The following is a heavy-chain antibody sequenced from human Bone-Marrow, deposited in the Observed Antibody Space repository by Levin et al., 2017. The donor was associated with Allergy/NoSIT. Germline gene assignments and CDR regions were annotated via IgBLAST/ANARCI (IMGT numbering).Heavy chain of an antibody. CDR1: GGSFSGYY. V-gene: IGHV4-34*01. CDR3: ARGPAIVVVPAGIMDV. J-gene: IGHJ6*03. Sequence: SCAVYGGSFSGYYWSWIRQPPGKGLEWIGEINHSGSTNYNPSLKSRVTISVDTSKNQFSLKLSSVTAADTAVYYCARGPAIVVVPAGIMDVWGKGTTVTVSS. CDR2: INHSGST. D-gene: IGHD2-2*01.